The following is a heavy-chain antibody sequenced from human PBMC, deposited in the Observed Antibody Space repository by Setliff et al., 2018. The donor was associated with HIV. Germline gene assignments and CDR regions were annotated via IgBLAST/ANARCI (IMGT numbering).Heavy chain of an antibody. CDR3: ARFLDYFDY. J-gene: IGHJ4*02. CDR1: GGSISSGSYY. V-gene: IGHV4-61*09. CDR2: IYTSGST. Sequence: SETLSLTCTVSGGSISSGSYYWSWIRQPAGKGLEWIGHIYTSGSTNYNPSLKSRVTISVDTSKNQFSLKLSSVTAADTAVYYCARFLDYFDYWGQGTLVTVSS.